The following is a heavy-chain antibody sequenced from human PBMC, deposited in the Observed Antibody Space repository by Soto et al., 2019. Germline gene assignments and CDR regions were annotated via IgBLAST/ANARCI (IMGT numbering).Heavy chain of an antibody. CDR2: ISAYNGNT. CDR1: GYTFTSYG. CDR3: ATGWFDP. Sequence: ASVKVSCKASGYTFTSYGISWVRQAPGQGLEWMGWISAYNGNTNYSQKFQGRVTMTTDTSASTAYMELSSLRSEDTAVYYCATGWFDPWGQGTLVTVSS. J-gene: IGHJ5*02. V-gene: IGHV1-18*01.